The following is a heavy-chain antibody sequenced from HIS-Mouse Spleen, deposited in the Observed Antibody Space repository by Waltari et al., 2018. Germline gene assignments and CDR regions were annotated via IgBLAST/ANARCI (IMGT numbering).Heavy chain of an antibody. CDR2: ISYDGSNK. Sequence: QVQLVESGGGVVQPGRSLRLSCAASGVTFSSYGMHWVRQAPGKGLGWVAVISYDGSNKYYADSVKGQFNISRDNSKNTLYLQMNSLRAEDTAVYYCAKDTSGSYSDYWGQGTLVTVSS. D-gene: IGHD1-26*01. CDR1: GVTFSSYG. CDR3: AKDTSGSYSDY. V-gene: IGHV3-30*18. J-gene: IGHJ4*02.